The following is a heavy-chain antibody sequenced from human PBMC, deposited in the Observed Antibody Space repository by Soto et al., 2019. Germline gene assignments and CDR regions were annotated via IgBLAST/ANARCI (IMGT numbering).Heavy chain of an antibody. D-gene: IGHD5-12*01. CDR1: GGTFSNYP. J-gene: IGHJ2*01. Sequence: QVQLVQSGAEVKKPGSSVKVSCKASGGTFSNYPISWVRQAPGQGLEWMGGIIPIFGTVNYAQKFQGRVTITADESXXTAYMELSSLSSEDTAVYYCARGNHRWLQLWYFDLWGRGTLVTVSS. CDR3: ARGNHRWLQLWYFDL. V-gene: IGHV1-69*12. CDR2: IIPIFGTV.